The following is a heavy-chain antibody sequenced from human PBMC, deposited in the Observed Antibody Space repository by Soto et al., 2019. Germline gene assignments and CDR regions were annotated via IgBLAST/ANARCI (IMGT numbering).Heavy chain of an antibody. CDR3: AKAYLIAASDVRHDAVDM. CDR1: GFTFSSYA. V-gene: IGHV3-23*01. D-gene: IGHD6-13*01. J-gene: IGHJ3*02. CDR2: ISGSGVGT. Sequence: EVQLLESGGGLVQPGGSLRLSCAASGFTFSSYAMSWVRQAPGKGLEWVSGISGSGVGTYYADSVKGRFTISRDNSKNTLYLQMNSLRAEDTAVYYCAKAYLIAASDVRHDAVDMWGQGTMVTVSS.